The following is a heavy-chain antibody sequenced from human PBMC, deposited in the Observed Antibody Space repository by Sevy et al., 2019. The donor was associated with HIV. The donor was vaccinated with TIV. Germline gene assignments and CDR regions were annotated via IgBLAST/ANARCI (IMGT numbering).Heavy chain of an antibody. V-gene: IGHV1-2*04. CDR1: GYTFTGYY. Sequence: ASVKVSCKASGYTFTGYYMHWVRQAPGQGLEWMAWINPNSGGTNYAQKFQGWVTMTRDTSISIAYMELSRLRSDDTAVYDSARGTLTTVTLYYYYYMDVWGKGTTVTVSS. D-gene: IGHD4-4*01. CDR3: ARGTLTTVTLYYYYYMDV. J-gene: IGHJ6*03. CDR2: INPNSGGT.